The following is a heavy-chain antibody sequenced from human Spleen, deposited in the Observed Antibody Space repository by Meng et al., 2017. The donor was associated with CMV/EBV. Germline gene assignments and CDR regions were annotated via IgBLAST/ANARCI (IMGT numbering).Heavy chain of an antibody. CDR1: GGSFSGYF. D-gene: IGHD6-13*01. Sequence: YGGSFSGYFWNWIRQPPGKGLEWIGEINHSGTTIYNPSLKSRVALSLDTSKNQFSLSLRSVTAADTAVYYCARGRRVAAAGTNWFDPWGQGTLVTVSS. V-gene: IGHV4-34*01. J-gene: IGHJ5*02. CDR2: INHSGTT. CDR3: ARGRRVAAAGTNWFDP.